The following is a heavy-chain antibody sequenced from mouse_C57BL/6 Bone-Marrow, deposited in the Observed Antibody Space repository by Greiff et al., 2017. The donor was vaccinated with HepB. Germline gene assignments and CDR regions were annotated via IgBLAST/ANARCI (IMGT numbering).Heavy chain of an antibody. Sequence: EVQLQQSGPGLVKPSQSLSLTCSVTGYSITSGYYWNWIRQFPGNKLEWMGYISYDGSNNYNPSLKNRISITRDTSKNQFFLKLNSVTTEDTATYHCATSCDEYLDWFAYWGQGTLVTVSA. CDR1: GYSITSGYY. V-gene: IGHV3-6*01. CDR3: ATSCDEYLDWFAY. CDR2: ISYDGSN. J-gene: IGHJ3*01. D-gene: IGHD5-1*01.